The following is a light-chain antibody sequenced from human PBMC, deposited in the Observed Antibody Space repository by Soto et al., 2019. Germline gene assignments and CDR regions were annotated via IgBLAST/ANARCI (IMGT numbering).Light chain of an antibody. Sequence: EIVLTQSPATLSLSPGERAPLSCRASQSVSSYLAWYQQKPGQAPRLLIYDASNRATGIPARFSGSGSGTDFTLTISSLEPEDSAVYYCQQGSNWPITFGQGTRLEIK. J-gene: IGKJ5*01. CDR2: DAS. CDR1: QSVSSY. CDR3: QQGSNWPIT. V-gene: IGKV3-11*01.